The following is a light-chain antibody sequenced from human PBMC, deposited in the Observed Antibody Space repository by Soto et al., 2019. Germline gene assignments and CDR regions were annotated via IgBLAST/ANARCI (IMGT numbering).Light chain of an antibody. Sequence: QSVLTQPPSMSGSPGQSVTISCTGTSSDVGSYNRVSWYQQPPGTAPKLMIYEVSNRPSGVPDRFSGSKSGNTASLTISGLQAEDEADYYCSSYTSSSTVVFGGGTKLTVL. CDR2: EVS. V-gene: IGLV2-18*02. CDR1: SSDVGSYNR. CDR3: SSYTSSSTVV. J-gene: IGLJ2*01.